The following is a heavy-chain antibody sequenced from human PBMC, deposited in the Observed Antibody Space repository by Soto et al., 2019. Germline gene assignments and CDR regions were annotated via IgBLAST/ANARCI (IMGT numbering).Heavy chain of an antibody. CDR3: ARHFDAPNAFDI. J-gene: IGHJ3*02. V-gene: IGHV4-31*02. CDR2: IHYSGRT. CDR1: CGYIRNSGYH. D-gene: IGHD3-9*01. Sequence: LRLTWSVFCGYIRNSGYHRGLKRQLPGKGLEWIGNIHYSGRTYYNPSLKSRLTISVETSQNQFALTLTSVTAADTAVFYCARHFDAPNAFDIWGQGTMVTVSS.